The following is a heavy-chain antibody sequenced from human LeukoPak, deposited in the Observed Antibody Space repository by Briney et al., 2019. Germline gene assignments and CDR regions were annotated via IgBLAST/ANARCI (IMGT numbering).Heavy chain of an antibody. CDR2: ISSSSSYI. CDR1: GFTFSSYG. J-gene: IGHJ3*02. V-gene: IGHV3-21*01. Sequence: GGSLRLSCAASGFTFSSYGMHWVRQAPGKGLEWVSSISSSSSYIYYADSVKGRFTISRDNARNSLYLQMNSLRAEDTAVYYCARLLTGSYYVVSAFDIWGQGTMVTVSS. D-gene: IGHD1-26*01. CDR3: ARLLTGSYYVVSAFDI.